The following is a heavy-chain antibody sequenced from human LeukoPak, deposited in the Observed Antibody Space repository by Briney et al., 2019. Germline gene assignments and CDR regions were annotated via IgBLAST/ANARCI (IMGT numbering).Heavy chain of an antibody. Sequence: PSETLSLTCAVYGGSFSGYYWSWIRQPPGKGLEWIGEINHSGSTNYNPSLKSRVTISVDTSKNQFSLKLSSVTAADTAVYYCASGSGEPAAPNDYWGQGTLVTVSS. D-gene: IGHD2-2*01. CDR2: INHSGST. CDR1: GGSFSGYY. CDR3: ASGSGEPAAPNDY. V-gene: IGHV4-34*01. J-gene: IGHJ4*02.